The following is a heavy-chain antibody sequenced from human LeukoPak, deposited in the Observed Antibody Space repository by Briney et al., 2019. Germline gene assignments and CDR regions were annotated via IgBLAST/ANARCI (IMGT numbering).Heavy chain of an antibody. J-gene: IGHJ3*02. CDR1: GLTFSSYG. CDR3: ARGMVGSWGLDDAFDI. Sequence: PGGSLRLSCAASGLTFSSYGMHWVRQAPGKGLEWVAVIWYDGSNKYYADSVKGRFTISRDNSKNTLYLQMNSLRAEDTAVYYCARGMVGSWGLDDAFDIWGQGTMVTVSS. CDR2: IWYDGSNK. V-gene: IGHV3-33*01. D-gene: IGHD6-13*01.